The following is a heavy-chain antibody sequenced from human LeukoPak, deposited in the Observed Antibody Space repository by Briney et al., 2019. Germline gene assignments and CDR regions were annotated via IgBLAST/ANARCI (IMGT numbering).Heavy chain of an antibody. J-gene: IGHJ4*02. CDR2: INPNSGGT. V-gene: IGHV1-2*02. Sequence: ASVTVSCKASGYTFTGYYMHWVRQAPGQGLEWMGWINPNSGGTNYAQKFQGRVTMTRDTSISTAYMELSRLRSDDTAVYYCALIEAYYYDSSGRSPFDYWGQGTLVTVSS. CDR1: GYTFTGYY. CDR3: ALIEAYYYDSSGRSPFDY. D-gene: IGHD3-22*01.